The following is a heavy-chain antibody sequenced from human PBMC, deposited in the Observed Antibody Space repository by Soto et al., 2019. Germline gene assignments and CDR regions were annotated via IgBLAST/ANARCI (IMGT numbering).Heavy chain of an antibody. J-gene: IGHJ3*02. D-gene: IGHD4-17*01. CDR3: ARRARVTTYVPPQKISDAFDI. CDR2: IYYSGST. Sequence: SETLSLTCTVSGGSISSSSYYWGWIRQPPGKGLEWIGSIYYSGSTYYNPSLKSRVTISVDTSKNQFSLKLSSVTAADTAVYYCARRARVTTYVPPQKISDAFDIWGQGTMVTVSS. CDR1: GGSISSSSYY. V-gene: IGHV4-39*01.